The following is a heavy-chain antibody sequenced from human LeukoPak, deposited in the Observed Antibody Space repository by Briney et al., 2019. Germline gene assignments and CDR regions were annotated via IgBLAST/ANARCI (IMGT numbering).Heavy chain of an antibody. CDR3: AKGYCSSTSCYFDY. CDR1: GFTFDDYA. Sequence: PGGSLRLPCAASGFTFDDYAMQWVRQAPGKGLEWVSGISWNSGSIGYADSVKGRFTISRDNAKNSLYLQMNSLRAEDTALYYCAKGYCSSTSCYFDYWGQGTLVTVSS. CDR2: ISWNSGSI. V-gene: IGHV3-9*01. J-gene: IGHJ4*02. D-gene: IGHD2-2*01.